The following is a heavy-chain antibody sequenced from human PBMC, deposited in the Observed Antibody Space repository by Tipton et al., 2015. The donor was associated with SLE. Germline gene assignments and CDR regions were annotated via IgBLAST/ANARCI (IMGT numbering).Heavy chain of an antibody. CDR1: GDSISGRY. D-gene: IGHD6-13*01. Sequence: TLSLTCSVSGDSISGRYWSWIRQPPGKGMEWIGTVYYSGSTYYNPSLKSRVTISVGTSTNQLSLRLTSVTAADTAVYYCARTGYSSSWLCFQHWGQGTLVTVSS. CDR3: ARTGYSSSWLCFQH. V-gene: IGHV4-59*04. J-gene: IGHJ1*01. CDR2: VYYSGST.